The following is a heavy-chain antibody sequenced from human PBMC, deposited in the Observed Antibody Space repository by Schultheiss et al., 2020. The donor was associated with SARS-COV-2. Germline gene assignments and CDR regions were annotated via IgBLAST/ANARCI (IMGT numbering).Heavy chain of an antibody. CDR2: IYYSGST. Sequence: SETLSLTCTVSGGSISSGGYYWSWIRQHPGKGLEWIGYIYYSGSTNYNPSLKSRVTISVDTSKNQFSLKLSSVTAADTAVYYCARVGRITMISDWGQGTLVTVSS. J-gene: IGHJ4*02. D-gene: IGHD3-22*01. V-gene: IGHV4-31*03. CDR3: ARVGRITMISD. CDR1: GGSISSGGYY.